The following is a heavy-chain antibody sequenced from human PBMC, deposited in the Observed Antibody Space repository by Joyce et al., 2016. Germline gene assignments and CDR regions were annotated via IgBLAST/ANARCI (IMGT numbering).Heavy chain of an antibody. CDR1: GFTFSSNA. V-gene: IGHV3-23*01. D-gene: IGHD3-16*02. CDR3: AKALSPYYDYIWGSYLDAFDI. Sequence: VQPGGSLRLSCAASGFTFSSNAMSWVRQAPGKGLEWVSAIRGSGTTTYYADSVKGRFTISRDNSKNTLYLQMNSLRAEDTAVYYCAKALSPYYDYIWGSYLDAFDIWGQGTMVTVSS. CDR2: IRGSGTTT. J-gene: IGHJ3*02.